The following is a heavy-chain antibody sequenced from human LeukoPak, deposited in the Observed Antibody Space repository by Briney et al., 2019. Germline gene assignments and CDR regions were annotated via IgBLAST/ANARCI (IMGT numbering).Heavy chain of an antibody. V-gene: IGHV1-69*04. CDR2: IIPILGIA. CDR3: ARVRDTARDAFDI. Sequence: ASVKVSCKASGGTFSSYAISWVRQAPGQGLEWMGRIIPILGIANYAQKFQGRVTITADKSTSTAYMELSSLRSEDTAVYYCARVRDTARDAFDIWGQGTMVTVSS. J-gene: IGHJ3*02. CDR1: GGTFSSYA. D-gene: IGHD5-18*01.